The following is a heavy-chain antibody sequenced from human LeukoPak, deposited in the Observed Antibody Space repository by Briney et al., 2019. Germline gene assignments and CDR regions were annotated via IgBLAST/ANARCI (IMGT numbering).Heavy chain of an antibody. D-gene: IGHD5-24*01. Sequence: GGSLRLSCSASGFTFSSYAMHWVRQAPGKGLEYVSVISSNGGSTYYADSVKGRFTISRDNSKNTLYLQMNSLRAEDTAVYYCAKSVGRVATIFDSWGQGTLVTVSS. CDR2: ISSNGGST. CDR1: GFTFSSYA. V-gene: IGHV3-64*04. CDR3: AKSVGRVATIFDS. J-gene: IGHJ4*02.